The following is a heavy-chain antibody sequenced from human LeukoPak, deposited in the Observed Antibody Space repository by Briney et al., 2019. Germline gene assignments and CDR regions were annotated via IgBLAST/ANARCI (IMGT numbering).Heavy chain of an antibody. Sequence: ASVKVSCKVSGYTLTELSMHWVRQAPGKGLEWMGGFNPEDGETIYAQKFQGRVTMTEDTSTDTAYMELSSLRSEDTAVYYCATGCYYDSSGYSCYFDYWGQGTLVTVSS. CDR3: ATGCYYDSSGYSCYFDY. CDR2: FNPEDGET. CDR1: GYTLTELS. V-gene: IGHV1-24*01. J-gene: IGHJ4*02. D-gene: IGHD3-22*01.